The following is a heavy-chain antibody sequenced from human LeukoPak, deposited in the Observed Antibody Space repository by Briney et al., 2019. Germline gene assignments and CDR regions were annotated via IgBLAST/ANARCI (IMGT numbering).Heavy chain of an antibody. Sequence: SETLSLTCTVSGGSISSSSYYWGWIRQPPGKGLEWIGSIYYSGSTYYNPSLKSRVTISVDTSKNQFSLKLSSVTAADTAVYYCARQEVVVTAYGYYYYYMDVWGKGTTVTISS. CDR2: IYYSGST. V-gene: IGHV4-39*01. J-gene: IGHJ6*03. CDR1: GGSISSSSYY. CDR3: ARQEVVVTAYGYYYYYMDV. D-gene: IGHD2-21*02.